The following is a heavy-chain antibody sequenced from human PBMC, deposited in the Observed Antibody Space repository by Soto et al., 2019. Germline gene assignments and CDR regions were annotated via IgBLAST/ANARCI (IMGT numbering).Heavy chain of an antibody. CDR3: ALGKGERAFDY. CDR2: IYWDDDK. CDR1: GFSLSTSGVG. Sequence: QITLKESGPTLVKPTQTLTLTCTFSGFSLSTSGVGVGWIRQPPGKALEWLALIYWDDDKRYSPSLKSRLTITKDTSNNQVVLTMTNMDPVDTATYYCALGKGERAFDYWGQGTLVTVSS. J-gene: IGHJ4*02. D-gene: IGHD2-21*01. V-gene: IGHV2-5*02.